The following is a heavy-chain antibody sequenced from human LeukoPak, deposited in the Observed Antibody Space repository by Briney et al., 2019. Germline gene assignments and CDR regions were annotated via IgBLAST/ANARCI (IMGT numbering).Heavy chain of an antibody. CDR1: GFTFSNYA. CDR3: AKGRYYITGAGGY. D-gene: IGHD1-20*01. J-gene: IGHJ4*02. CDR2: ISGSGDST. V-gene: IGHV3-23*01. Sequence: GGSLRLSCAASGFTFSNYAMNWVRQAPGKGLEWVSGISGSGDSTYCADSVKGRFTISRDNSKNTLYLQMNSLRAEDTALYYCAKGRYYITGAGGYWGQGTLVTVSS.